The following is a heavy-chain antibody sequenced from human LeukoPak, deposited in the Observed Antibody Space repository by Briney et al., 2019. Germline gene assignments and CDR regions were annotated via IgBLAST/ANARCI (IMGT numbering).Heavy chain of an antibody. D-gene: IGHD2-2*01. CDR3: ARHVGKIVVVPAARDAFDI. V-gene: IGHV4-38-2*02. CDR2: IYHSGST. J-gene: IGHJ3*02. CDR1: GYSISSGYY. Sequence: PSETLSLTCTVSGYSISSGYYWGWIRQPPGKGLEWIGSIYHSGSTYYNPSLKSRVTISVDTSKNQFSLKLSSVTAADTAVYYCARHVGKIVVVPAARDAFDIWGQGTMVTVSS.